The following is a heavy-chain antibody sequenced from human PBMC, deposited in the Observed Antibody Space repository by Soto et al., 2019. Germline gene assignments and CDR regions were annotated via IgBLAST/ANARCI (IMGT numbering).Heavy chain of an antibody. J-gene: IGHJ4*02. Sequence: VQLLQSGGGLVQPGESLRLSCAASGFTFRSYALTWVRQAPGRGLEWVATIHSGGRDTYYGDSVKGRFTVSRDNSNNTVDLHMSSLRAEDTAVYYCTKGRGGSGKVPLDYWGKGTLVTVSS. V-gene: IGHV3-23*01. D-gene: IGHD3-10*01. CDR2: IHSGGRDT. CDR3: TKGRGGSGKVPLDY. CDR1: GFTFRSYA.